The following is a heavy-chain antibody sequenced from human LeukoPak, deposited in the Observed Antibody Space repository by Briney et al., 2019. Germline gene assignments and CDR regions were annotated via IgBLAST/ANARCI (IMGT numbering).Heavy chain of an antibody. CDR2: TSGDGITT. V-gene: IGHV3-43*02. CDR3: ARDHVYGGADY. D-gene: IGHD5/OR15-5a*01. CDR1: GFTFHNYA. J-gene: IGHJ4*02. Sequence: GRSLRLSCAPAGFTFHNYAIHCVSQAPGKGLEWVSRTSGDGITTYFADSVKGRFTISRDNSKSSLFLQMNSLRTEDTALYYCARDHVYGGADYWGQGTLVTVSS.